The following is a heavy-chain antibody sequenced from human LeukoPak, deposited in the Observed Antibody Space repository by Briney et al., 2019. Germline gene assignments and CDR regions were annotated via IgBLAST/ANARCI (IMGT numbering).Heavy chain of an antibody. CDR1: GFTVSSNY. Sequence: PGGSLRLSCAASGFTVSSNYMSWVRQAPGQGLEWVSVIYSGGSTYYADSVKGRFTISRDNSKNTLYLQMNSLRAEDTAVYYCARESGSGSYYYYFDYWGQGTLVTVSS. CDR3: ARESGSGSYYYYFDY. CDR2: IYSGGST. J-gene: IGHJ4*02. D-gene: IGHD3-10*01. V-gene: IGHV3-66*01.